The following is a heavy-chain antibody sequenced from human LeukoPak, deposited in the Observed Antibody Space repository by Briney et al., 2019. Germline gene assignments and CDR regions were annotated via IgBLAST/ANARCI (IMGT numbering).Heavy chain of an antibody. J-gene: IGHJ4*02. CDR1: GGSFSGYY. V-gene: IGHV4-34*01. Sequence: SETLSLTCAVYGGSFSGYYWSWIRQPPGKGLEWIGEINHSGSTNYNPSLKSRVTISVDTSKNQFSLKLSPVTAADTAVYYCARRGITMVRGVWGYWGQGTLVTVSS. CDR3: ARRGITMVRGVWGY. CDR2: INHSGST. D-gene: IGHD3-10*01.